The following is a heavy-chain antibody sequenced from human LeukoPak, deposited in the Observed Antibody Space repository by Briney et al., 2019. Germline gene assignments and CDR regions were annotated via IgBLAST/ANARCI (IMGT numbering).Heavy chain of an antibody. D-gene: IGHD3-16*02. V-gene: IGHV4-39*01. CDR3: ARHYQPRFDAFDI. Sequence: SETLSLTCTVSGGSISSYYWGWIRQPPGKGLEWIGSIYYSGSTYYNPSLKSRVTISVDTSKNQFSLKLSSVTAADTAVYYCARHYQPRFDAFDIWGQGTMVTVSS. CDR1: GGSISSYY. J-gene: IGHJ3*02. CDR2: IYYSGST.